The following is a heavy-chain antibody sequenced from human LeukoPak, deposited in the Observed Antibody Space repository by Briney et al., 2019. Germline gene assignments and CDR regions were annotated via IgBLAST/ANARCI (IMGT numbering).Heavy chain of an antibody. CDR2: IIPIFGTA. V-gene: IGHV1-69*05. D-gene: IGHD1-1*01. CDR1: GGIFSNHA. J-gene: IGHJ4*02. CDR3: ARGPLEVNQAYYFDY. Sequence: GASVKVSCKASGGIFSNHAVTWVRQAPGQGLEWMGGIIPIFGTANYAQKFQGRVTITTDESTSTAYMELSSLRSEDTAVYYCARGPLEVNQAYYFDYWGQGTLVTVSS.